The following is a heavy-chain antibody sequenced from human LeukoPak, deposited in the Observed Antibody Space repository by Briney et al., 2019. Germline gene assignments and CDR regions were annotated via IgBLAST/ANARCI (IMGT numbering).Heavy chain of an antibody. CDR3: ARGGCYGSGNDFRFEP. CDR1: GGSFSSSSYY. V-gene: IGHV4-39*07. D-gene: IGHD3-10*01. CDR2: SYYSGST. J-gene: IGHJ5*02. Sequence: SETLSLTCTVSGGSFSSSSYYWGWIRQPPGKGLEWIGSSYYSGSTYYNPSLKSRVTISVDTSKSQFSLKLSSVTAADTAIYYCARGGCYGSGNDFRFEPWGQGTLVTVSS.